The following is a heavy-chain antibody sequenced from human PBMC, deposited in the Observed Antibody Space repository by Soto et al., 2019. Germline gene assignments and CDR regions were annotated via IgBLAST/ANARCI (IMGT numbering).Heavy chain of an antibody. CDR3: AHSRNLITEDAQVGDFDY. D-gene: IGHD3-10*01. CDR1: GFSLTTDGVG. J-gene: IGHJ4*02. CDR2: IYWDDDE. V-gene: IGHV2-5*02. Sequence: QITLKESGPTLVKPTQTLTLTCNFSGFSLTTDGVGVGWVRQPPGGALEWLSLIYWDDDERYSPSLKTRLTITQDPSKNQVDLIMTNMDPMDTATYYCAHSRNLITEDAQVGDFDYWGQGILVTVSS.